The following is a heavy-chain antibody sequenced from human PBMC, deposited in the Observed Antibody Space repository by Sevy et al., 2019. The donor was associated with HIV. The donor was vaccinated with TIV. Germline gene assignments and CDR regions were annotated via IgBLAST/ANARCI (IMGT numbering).Heavy chain of an antibody. V-gene: IGHV3-30-3*01. Sequence: GGSLRLSCAASGFTFSSYAIHWVRQAPGKGLEWVAVISYDGSNKYYADSVKGRFTISRDNSKNTLYLQMNSLRAEDTAVYYCARDTMAVDTSAFDIWGQGTMVTVSS. CDR2: ISYDGSNK. CDR3: ARDTMAVDTSAFDI. J-gene: IGHJ3*02. CDR1: GFTFSSYA. D-gene: IGHD6-19*01.